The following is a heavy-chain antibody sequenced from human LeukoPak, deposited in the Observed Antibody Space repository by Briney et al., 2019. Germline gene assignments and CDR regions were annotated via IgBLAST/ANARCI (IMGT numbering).Heavy chain of an antibody. CDR2: ISSSSSTI. D-gene: IGHD3-22*01. CDR1: GFTFSSYH. J-gene: IGHJ4*02. V-gene: IGHV3-48*01. Sequence: PGGSLRLSWVGSGFTFSSYHMNWVRQAPGKGLEWVSYISSSSSTIYYADSVKGRFTISRDNAKNSLYLQTNSLRAEDTAVYYCARAQYYSDSTGYYYLHYWGQGTLVTVSS. CDR3: ARAQYYSDSTGYYYLHY.